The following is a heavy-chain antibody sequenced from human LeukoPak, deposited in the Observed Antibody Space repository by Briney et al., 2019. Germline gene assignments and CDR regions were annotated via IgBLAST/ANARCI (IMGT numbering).Heavy chain of an antibody. Sequence: PGGSLRLSCAASGFTLRSYDMSWVRQAPGKVLEWVAATSGSGANTYYADSVKGRFTISRDNSQNTLYLQMDSLRAEDTAVYYCAKEYSGYDFDYWGQGTLVTVSS. CDR2: TSGSGANT. V-gene: IGHV3-23*01. CDR3: AKEYSGYDFDY. J-gene: IGHJ4*02. D-gene: IGHD5-12*01. CDR1: GFTLRSYD.